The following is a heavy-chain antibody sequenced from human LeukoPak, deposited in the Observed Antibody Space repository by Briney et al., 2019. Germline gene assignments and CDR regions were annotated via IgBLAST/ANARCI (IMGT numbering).Heavy chain of an antibody. CDR3: ATTGGGYHDY. V-gene: IGHV4-59*01. CDR1: GGSISSYY. J-gene: IGHJ4*02. Sequence: SETLSLTCTVSGGSISSYYWSWIRQPPGKGLEWIGYIYYSGSTNYNPSLKSRVTISVDTSKNQFSLKLSSVTAADTAVYYCATTGGGYHDYWGQGTLVTVSS. D-gene: IGHD1-14*01. CDR2: IYYSGST.